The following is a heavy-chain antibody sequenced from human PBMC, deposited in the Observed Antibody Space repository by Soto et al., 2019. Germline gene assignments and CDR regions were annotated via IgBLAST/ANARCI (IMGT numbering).Heavy chain of an antibody. Sequence: QVQLVESGGGVVQPGRSLRLSCAASGFTFSRFGMHWVRQAPGKGLEWVSGISYDGSNKHYEDSAKGRLTISRDNSKNTLYLQMNSLRDEDTAVYYCARERGSYQGHALDYWGQGTLVTVSS. CDR1: GFTFSRFG. V-gene: IGHV3-30*03. CDR2: ISYDGSNK. CDR3: ARERGSYQGHALDY. J-gene: IGHJ4*02. D-gene: IGHD1-26*01.